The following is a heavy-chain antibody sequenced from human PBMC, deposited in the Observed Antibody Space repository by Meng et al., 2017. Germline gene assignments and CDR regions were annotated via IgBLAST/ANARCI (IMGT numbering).Heavy chain of an antibody. D-gene: IGHD1-26*01. CDR1: GGSISSSNW. J-gene: IGHJ4*02. V-gene: IGHV4-4*02. CDR3: ARDVVGAIIIARGDY. CDR2: IYHSGST. Sequence: VQRRGSGPGLVRPSGTLSLPCVGSGGSISSSNWWSWVRQPPGKGLEWIGEIYHSGSTNYNPSLKSRVTISVDKSKNQFSLKLSSVTAADTAVYYCARDVVGAIIIARGDYWGQGTLVTVSS.